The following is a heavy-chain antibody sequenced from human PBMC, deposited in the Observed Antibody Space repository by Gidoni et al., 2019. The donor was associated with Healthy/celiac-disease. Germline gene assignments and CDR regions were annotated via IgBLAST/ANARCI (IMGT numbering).Heavy chain of an antibody. CDR3: AKDTRQPTPDYDFWGGYYYYYGMDV. Sequence: QVQLVESGGGVVQPGRSLRLSCAASGFTFSSYGMHWVRQAPGKGLEWVAVISYDGSNKYYADSVKGRFTISRDNSKNTLYLQMNSLRAEDTAVYYCAKDTRQPTPDYDFWGGYYYYYGMDVWGQGTTVTVSS. J-gene: IGHJ6*02. CDR2: ISYDGSNK. CDR1: GFTFSSYG. V-gene: IGHV3-30*18. D-gene: IGHD3-3*01.